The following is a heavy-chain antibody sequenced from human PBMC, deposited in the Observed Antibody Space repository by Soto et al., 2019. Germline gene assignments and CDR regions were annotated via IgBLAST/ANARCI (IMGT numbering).Heavy chain of an antibody. V-gene: IGHV1-2*02. CDR2: INPNSGGT. CDR1: GYTFTGYY. CDR3: ARTMTGTTPYYYYGMDV. Sequence: ASVKVSCKASGYTFTGYYMHWVRQAPGQGLEWMGWINPNSGGTNYAQKFQGRVTMTRDTSISTAYMELSRLRSEDTAVYYCARTMTGTTPYYYYGMDVWGQGTTVTVSS. D-gene: IGHD1-7*01. J-gene: IGHJ6*02.